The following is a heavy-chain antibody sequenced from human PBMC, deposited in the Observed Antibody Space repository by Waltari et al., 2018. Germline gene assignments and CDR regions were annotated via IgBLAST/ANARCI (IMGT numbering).Heavy chain of an antibody. J-gene: IGHJ4*02. D-gene: IGHD4-17*01. CDR2: IFPSGST. Sequence: QVQLQESGPGLVKPSGTLSLTCHVADASISSANWWSWIRQTPGKGLEWIGEIFPSGSTNYHPSLEGRVTISQDNSKNQFSLKLTSMTAADTAVYFCAGDLGSDYGNRDYWGQGTLVTVPS. CDR3: AGDLGSDYGNRDY. V-gene: IGHV4-4*02. CDR1: DASISSANW.